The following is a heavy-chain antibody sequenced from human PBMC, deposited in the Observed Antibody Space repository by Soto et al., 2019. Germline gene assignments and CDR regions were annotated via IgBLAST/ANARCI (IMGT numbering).Heavy chain of an antibody. CDR1: GYTFTSYG. V-gene: IGHV1-18*01. Sequence: GASVKVSCKASGYTFTSYGISWVRQAPGQGLEWMGWISAYNGNTNYAQKLQGRVTMTTDTSTSTAYMELRSLRSDDTAVYYCAREGSGYWYYYYYGMDVWGQGTTVTVSS. CDR3: AREGSGYWYYYYYGMDV. CDR2: ISAYNGNT. J-gene: IGHJ6*02. D-gene: IGHD3-10*01.